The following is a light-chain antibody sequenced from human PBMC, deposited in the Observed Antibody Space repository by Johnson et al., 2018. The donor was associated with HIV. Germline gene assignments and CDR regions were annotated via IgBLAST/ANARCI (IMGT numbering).Light chain of an antibody. CDR1: SSNIGNNY. CDR3: GTWDSSLSAGGV. J-gene: IGLJ1*01. V-gene: IGLV1-51*02. CDR2: ENT. Sequence: QPVLTQPPSVSAAPGQKVTISCSGSSSNIGNNYVSWYQQLPGTAPKLLIYENTKRPSGIPDRFSGSKSGPSATLAITGLPTGDAADYYCGTWDSSLSAGGVFGTGTKVTVL.